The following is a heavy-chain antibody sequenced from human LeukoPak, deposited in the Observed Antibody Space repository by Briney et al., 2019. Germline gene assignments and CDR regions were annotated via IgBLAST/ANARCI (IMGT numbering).Heavy chain of an antibody. CDR3: AGFPDYYDSSGYLPGAFDI. J-gene: IGHJ3*02. CDR2: IIPIFGTA. V-gene: IGHV1-69*13. Sequence: SVKVSCKASGGTFSSYAISWVRRAPGQGLEWMGGIIPIFGTANYAQKFQGRVTITADESTSTAYMELSSLRSEDTAVYYCAGFPDYYDSSGYLPGAFDIWGQGTMVTVSS. D-gene: IGHD3-22*01. CDR1: GGTFSSYA.